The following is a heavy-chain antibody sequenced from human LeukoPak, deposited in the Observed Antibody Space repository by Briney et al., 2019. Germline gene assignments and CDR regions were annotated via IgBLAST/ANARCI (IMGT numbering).Heavy chain of an antibody. Sequence: GGSLRLSCAASGFTFSNYAMSWVRQAPGKGLEWVSSISGSGGTTYYADSVKGRFTISRDNSKNSLYLQMNSLRADDTAVYYCAREYTVTTYYFDYWGQGTLVTVSS. CDR3: AREYTVTTYYFDY. J-gene: IGHJ4*02. CDR1: GFTFSNYA. D-gene: IGHD4-17*01. V-gene: IGHV3-23*01. CDR2: ISGSGGTT.